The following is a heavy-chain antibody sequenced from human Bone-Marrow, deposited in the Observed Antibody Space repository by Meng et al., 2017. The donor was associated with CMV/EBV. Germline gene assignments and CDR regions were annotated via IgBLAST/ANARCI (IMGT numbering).Heavy chain of an antibody. D-gene: IGHD3-22*01. CDR1: GYTFTGYY. CDR2: IIPIFGTA. Sequence: SVKVSCKASGYTFTGYYMHWVRQAPGQGLEWMGGIIPIFGTANYAQKIQGRVTITTDESTSTAYMELSSLRSEDTAVYYCASTAPGYYDSSFDIWGQGTMVTVSS. V-gene: IGHV1-69*05. J-gene: IGHJ3*02. CDR3: ASTAPGYYDSSFDI.